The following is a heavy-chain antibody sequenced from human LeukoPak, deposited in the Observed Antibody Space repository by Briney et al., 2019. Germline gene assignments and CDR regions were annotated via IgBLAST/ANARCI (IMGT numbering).Heavy chain of an antibody. CDR3: ARKYSSSWYSSHGFDY. CDR1: GGSISSYY. D-gene: IGHD6-13*01. CDR2: IYTSGST. J-gene: IGHJ4*02. Sequence: SETLSLTCTVSGGSISSYYWSWIRQPAGKGLEWIGRIYTSGSTNYNPSLKSRVTISVDTSKNQFSLKLSSVTAADTAVYYCARKYSSSWYSSHGFDYWGQGTLVTVSS. V-gene: IGHV4-4*07.